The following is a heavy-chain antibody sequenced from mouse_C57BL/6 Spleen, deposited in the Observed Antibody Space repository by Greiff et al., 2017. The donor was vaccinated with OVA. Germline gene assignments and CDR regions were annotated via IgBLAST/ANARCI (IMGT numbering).Heavy chain of an antibody. Sequence: QVQLQQPGAELVRPGSSVKLSCKASGYTFTSYWMHWVKQRPIQGLEWIGNIDPSDSETHYNQKFKDKATLTVDKSSSTAYMQLSSLTSEDSAVYYCARWRSYGSTDWYFDVWGTGTTVTVSS. V-gene: IGHV1-52*01. CDR2: IDPSDSET. J-gene: IGHJ1*03. D-gene: IGHD1-1*01. CDR1: GYTFTSYW. CDR3: ARWRSYGSTDWYFDV.